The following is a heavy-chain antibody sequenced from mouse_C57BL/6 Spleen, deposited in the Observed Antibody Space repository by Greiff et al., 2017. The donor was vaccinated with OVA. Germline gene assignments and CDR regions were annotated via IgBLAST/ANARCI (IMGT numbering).Heavy chain of an antibody. V-gene: IGHV1-61*01. Sequence: VQLQQPGAELVGPGSSVKLSCKASGYTFTSYWMDWVKQRPGQGLEWIGNIYPSDSETHYNQKFKDKATLTVDKSSSTAYMQLSSLTSEDSAVYYCARYDYGGRFAYWGQGTLVTVSA. CDR3: ARYDYGGRFAY. CDR2: IYPSDSET. CDR1: GYTFTSYW. J-gene: IGHJ3*01. D-gene: IGHD2-4*01.